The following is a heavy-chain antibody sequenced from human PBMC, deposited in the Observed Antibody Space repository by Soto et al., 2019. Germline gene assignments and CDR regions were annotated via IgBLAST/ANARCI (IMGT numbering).Heavy chain of an antibody. Sequence: PSETLSLTCTVSGGSISSGGYYWSWIRQHPGKGLEWIGYIYYSGSTYYNPSLKSRVTISVDTSKNQFSLKASDTAMYYCARHGRDIVVVVAADDWYFDLWGRGTLVTVSS. D-gene: IGHD2-15*01. J-gene: IGHJ2*01. CDR2: IYYSGST. V-gene: IGHV4-31*03. CDR1: GGSISSGGYY. CDR3: ARHGRDIVVVVAADDWYFDL.